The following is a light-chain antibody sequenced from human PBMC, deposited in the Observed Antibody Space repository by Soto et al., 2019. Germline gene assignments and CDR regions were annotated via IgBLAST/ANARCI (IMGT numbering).Light chain of an antibody. J-gene: IGLJ1*01. CDR3: SSYAGSNNFPYV. Sequence: QSALTQPPSASGSLGHSVTISCTGTSSDVGGYNFVSWYQQHPGKAPKLMIYEVSKRPSGVPDHFSGSKSGNTASLTISGLQPEDDADYYCSSYAGSNNFPYVFGTGTKLTVL. CDR2: EVS. V-gene: IGLV2-8*01. CDR1: SSDVGGYNF.